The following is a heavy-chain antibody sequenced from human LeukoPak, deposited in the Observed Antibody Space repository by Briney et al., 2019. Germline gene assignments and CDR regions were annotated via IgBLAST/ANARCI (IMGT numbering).Heavy chain of an antibody. D-gene: IGHD6-13*01. V-gene: IGHV3-30*18. CDR2: ISYDGSNK. J-gene: IGHJ4*02. Sequence: GRSLRLSCAASGFTFSSFGMHWVRQAPGKGLEWVAVISYDGSNKYYADSVKGRFTISRDNSKNTLYLQMNSLRAEDTAVYYCAKDRKSSSWYIFDYWGQGTLVTVSS. CDR3: AKDRKSSSWYIFDY. CDR1: GFTFSSFG.